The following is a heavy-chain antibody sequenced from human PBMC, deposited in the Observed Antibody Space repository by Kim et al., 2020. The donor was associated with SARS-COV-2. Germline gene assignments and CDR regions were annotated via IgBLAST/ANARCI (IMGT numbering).Heavy chain of an antibody. CDR2: INHSGST. CDR3: ARGGVLLWFGYVDY. Sequence: SETLSLTCAVYGGSFSGYYWSWIRQPPGKGLEWIGEINHSGSTNYNPSLKSRVTISVDTSKNQFSLKLSSVTAADTAVYYCARGGVLLWFGYVDYWGQGTLVTVSS. V-gene: IGHV4-34*01. D-gene: IGHD3-10*01. J-gene: IGHJ4*02. CDR1: GGSFSGYY.